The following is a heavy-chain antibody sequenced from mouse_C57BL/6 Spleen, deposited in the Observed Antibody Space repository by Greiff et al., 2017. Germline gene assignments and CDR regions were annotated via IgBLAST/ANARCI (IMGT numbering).Heavy chain of an antibody. V-gene: IGHV5-9-1*02. Sequence: EVMLVESGEGLVKPGGSLKLSCAASGFTFSSYAMSWVRQTPEKRLEWVAYISSGGDYIYYADTVKGRFTISRDNARNTLYLQMSSLKSEYTAMYYCTRDDGSSYPFAYWGQGTLVTVSA. CDR3: TRDDGSSYPFAY. D-gene: IGHD1-1*01. J-gene: IGHJ3*01. CDR1: GFTFSSYA. CDR2: ISSGGDYI.